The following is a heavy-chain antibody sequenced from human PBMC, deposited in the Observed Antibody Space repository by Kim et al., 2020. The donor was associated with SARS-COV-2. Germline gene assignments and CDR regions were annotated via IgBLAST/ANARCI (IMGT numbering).Heavy chain of an antibody. Sequence: GGSLRLSCAASGFTFSSYGMHWVRQAPGKGLEWVAVISYDGSNKYYADSVKGRFTISRDNSKNTLYLQMNSLRAEDTAVYYCAKAETYDFWSETYYYYYGMDVWGQGTTVTVSS. D-gene: IGHD3-3*01. CDR2: ISYDGSNK. J-gene: IGHJ6*02. V-gene: IGHV3-30*18. CDR1: GFTFSSYG. CDR3: AKAETYDFWSETYYYYYGMDV.